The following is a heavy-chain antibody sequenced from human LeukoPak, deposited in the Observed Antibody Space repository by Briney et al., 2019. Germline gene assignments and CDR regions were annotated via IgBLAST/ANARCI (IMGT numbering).Heavy chain of an antibody. J-gene: IGHJ4*02. CDR2: IRYSGST. Sequence: PSETLSLTCTVSGDSFSSNSYYWAWIRQPPGKGLECIGGIRYSGSTYFNPSLKSRVTISIDTSKNQISLKLSSVTAADTAVYYCARGGDWGYWGQGTLVTVSS. V-gene: IGHV4-39*07. D-gene: IGHD2-21*01. CDR3: ARGGDWGY. CDR1: GDSFSSNSYY.